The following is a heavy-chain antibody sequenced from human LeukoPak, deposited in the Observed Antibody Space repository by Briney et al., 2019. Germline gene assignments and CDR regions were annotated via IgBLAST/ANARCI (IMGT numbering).Heavy chain of an antibody. D-gene: IGHD1-26*01. V-gene: IGHV3-66*01. CDR2: FYSGGGT. CDR1: GFTVSNNY. CDR3: ARDQGGSNDY. Sequence: GGSLRLSCGASGFTVSNNYMTWVRQAPGKGLEWVSVFYSGGGTYYADSVQGRFTISRDNSKNTLYLQMNSLRAEDTAVYYCARDQGGSNDYWGQGTLVTVSS. J-gene: IGHJ4*02.